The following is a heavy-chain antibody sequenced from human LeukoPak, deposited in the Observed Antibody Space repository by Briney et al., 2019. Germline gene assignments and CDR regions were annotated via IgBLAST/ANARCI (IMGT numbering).Heavy chain of an antibody. CDR1: GGSISGYY. V-gene: IGHV4-59*01. CDR2: IYYSGST. D-gene: IGHD2-15*01. J-gene: IGHJ4*02. CDR3: VAATSYYFDY. Sequence: SETLSLTCTVSGGSISGYYWSWIRQPPGKGLEWIGYIYYSGSTNYNPSLKSRVTISVDTSKNQFSLKLSSVTAADTAVYYCVAATSYYFDYWGQGTLVTVSS.